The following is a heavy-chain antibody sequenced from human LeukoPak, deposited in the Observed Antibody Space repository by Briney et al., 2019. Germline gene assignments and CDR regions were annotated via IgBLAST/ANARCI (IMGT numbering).Heavy chain of an antibody. Sequence: GASVKVSCKASGGTFSSYAISWVRQAPGQGLEWMGGIIPIFGTANYAQKFQGRVTITADESTSTAYKELSSLRSEDTAVYYCARVGAAAGIDYWGQGTLVTVSS. CDR1: GGTFSSYA. J-gene: IGHJ4*02. CDR2: IIPIFGTA. D-gene: IGHD6-13*01. CDR3: ARVGAAAGIDY. V-gene: IGHV1-69*13.